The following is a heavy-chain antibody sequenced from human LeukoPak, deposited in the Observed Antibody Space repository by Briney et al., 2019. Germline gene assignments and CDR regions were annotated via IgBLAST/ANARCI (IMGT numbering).Heavy chain of an antibody. J-gene: IGHJ4*02. CDR3: ARSYDFWSGYPFLDY. Sequence: PGGSLRLSCAASGFTFSSYAMHWVRQAPGKGLEWAAVISYDGSNKYYADSVKGRFTISRDNSKNTLYLQMNSLRAEDTAVYYCARSYDFWSGYPFLDYWGQGTLVTVPS. D-gene: IGHD3-3*01. CDR1: GFTFSSYA. V-gene: IGHV3-30-3*01. CDR2: ISYDGSNK.